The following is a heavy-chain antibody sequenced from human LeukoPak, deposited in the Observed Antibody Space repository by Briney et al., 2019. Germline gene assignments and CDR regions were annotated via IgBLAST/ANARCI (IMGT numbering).Heavy chain of an antibody. CDR1: GFTFSDYY. CDR2: ISSSGSTI. D-gene: IGHD3-10*01. V-gene: IGHV3-11*04. CDR3: ARDRGGPYYYYMDV. Sequence: PGGSLRLPCAASGFTFSDYYTSWIRQAPGKGLEWVSYISSSGSTIYYADSVKGRFTISRDNAKNSLYLQMNSLRAEDTAVYYCARDRGGPYYYYMDVWGKGTTVTVSS. J-gene: IGHJ6*03.